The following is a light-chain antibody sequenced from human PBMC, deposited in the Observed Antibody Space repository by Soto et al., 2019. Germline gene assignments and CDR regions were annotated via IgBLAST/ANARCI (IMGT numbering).Light chain of an antibody. Sequence: IVMTQSPATLSVSPGETATLSCRASQSVSINLAWYQQKHHGPTRRLLDTAATSTASSPACRSSGGGAEKTFTITSSLLEDDVVAYYYQQYNSRPCTFGQGTKVDIK. J-gene: IGKJ1*01. CDR2: TAA. CDR1: QSVSIN. V-gene: IGKV3-15*01. CDR3: QQYNSRPCT.